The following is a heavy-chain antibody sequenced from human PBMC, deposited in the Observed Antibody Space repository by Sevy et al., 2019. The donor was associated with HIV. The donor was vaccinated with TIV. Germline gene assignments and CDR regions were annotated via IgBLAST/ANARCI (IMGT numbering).Heavy chain of an antibody. CDR2: ISYDGSNK. V-gene: IGHV3-30-3*01. CDR3: ARDRNRGYSFEEVDS. J-gene: IGHJ4*02. D-gene: IGHD2-15*01. CDR1: GFTFGNYA. Sequence: GGSLRLSCVASGFTFGNYAMHWVRQAPGKGLEWVAVISYDGSNKYYADSVKGRFTISRDNCKNTLYLLMKSLRVEDTAVFYCARDRNRGYSFEEVDSWGQGTLVTVSS.